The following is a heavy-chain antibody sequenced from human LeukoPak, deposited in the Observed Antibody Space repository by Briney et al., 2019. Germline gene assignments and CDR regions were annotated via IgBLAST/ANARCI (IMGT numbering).Heavy chain of an antibody. CDR3: ARVLAAAGWFDP. D-gene: IGHD6-13*01. Sequence: SETLSLTCTVSGGSVSSGSYYWNWSRQPPGKGLGWIGYIYYSGSTNYNPSLKSRVTISVDTSKNQFSLKLSSVTAADTAVYYCARVLAAAGWFDPWGQGTLVTVSS. J-gene: IGHJ5*02. CDR2: IYYSGST. CDR1: GGSVSSGSYY. V-gene: IGHV4-61*01.